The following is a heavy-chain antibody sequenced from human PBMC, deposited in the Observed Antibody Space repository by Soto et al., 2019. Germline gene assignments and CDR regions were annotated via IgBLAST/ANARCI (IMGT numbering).Heavy chain of an antibody. CDR2: INAGDGNT. V-gene: IGHV1-3*01. Sequence: ASVKVSCKASGYTFTSYAMHWVRQAPGQRLEWMGWINAGDGNTKYSQKFQGRVTITRDTSASTAYMELSSLRPEDTAVYYCARDNSYLEPDYWGQGTLVTVSS. CDR1: GYTFTSYA. CDR3: ARDNSYLEPDY. J-gene: IGHJ4*02. D-gene: IGHD1-1*01.